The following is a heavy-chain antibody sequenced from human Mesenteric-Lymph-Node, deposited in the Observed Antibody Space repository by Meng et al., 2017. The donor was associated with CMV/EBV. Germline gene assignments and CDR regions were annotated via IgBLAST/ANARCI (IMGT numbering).Heavy chain of an antibody. CDR1: VYTFTSYD. V-gene: IGHV1-8*01. Sequence: SVKVSCKASVYTFTSYDINWVRQATGQGLEWMGWMNPNSGNTGYAQKVQGRVTMTRNTSISTAYMELSSRRSEDTAVYYCARGQPTRYNWNHGENDYWGQGTLVTVSS. CDR2: MNPNSGNT. J-gene: IGHJ4*02. D-gene: IGHD1-14*01. CDR3: ARGQPTRYNWNHGENDY.